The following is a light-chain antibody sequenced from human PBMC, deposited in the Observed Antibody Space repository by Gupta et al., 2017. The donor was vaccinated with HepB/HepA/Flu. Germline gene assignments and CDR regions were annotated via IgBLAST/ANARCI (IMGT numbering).Light chain of an antibody. V-gene: IGKV1-39*01. CDR3: QQSDSTPGLT. CDR2: AAS. J-gene: IGKJ4*01. Sequence: DIQMTQSPSSLSASVGDRVTITCRASQSISSYLNWYQQKPGKAPKLLIYAASSLQSGVPSRLSGSGSGTDFTLTISSLQPEDFATYYCQQSDSTPGLTFGGGTKVEIK. CDR1: QSISSY.